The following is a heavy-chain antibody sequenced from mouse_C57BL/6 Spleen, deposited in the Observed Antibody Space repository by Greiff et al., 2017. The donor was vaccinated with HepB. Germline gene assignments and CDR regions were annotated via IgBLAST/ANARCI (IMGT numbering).Heavy chain of an antibody. CDR1: GYTFTSYW. J-gene: IGHJ1*03. Sequence: QVQLKQPGTELVKPGASVKLSCKASGYTFTSYWMHWVKQRPGQGLEWIGNINPSNGGTNYNEKFKSKATLTVDKSSSTAYMQLSSLTSEDSAVYYCARSGILRFYWYFDVWGTGTTVTVAS. V-gene: IGHV1-53*01. D-gene: IGHD1-1*01. CDR3: ARSGILRFYWYFDV. CDR2: INPSNGGT.